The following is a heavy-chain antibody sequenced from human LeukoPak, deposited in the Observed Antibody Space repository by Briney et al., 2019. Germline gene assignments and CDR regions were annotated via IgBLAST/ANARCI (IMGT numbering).Heavy chain of an antibody. Sequence: GGSLRLSCAASGFIFEDYAMHWVRQAPGKGLEWVSDIRWNSGNKDYADSVKGRFTISRDNPKNFLYLRMNSLRAEDGALYYCAGGVVSRSAFDIWGQGTMVTVSS. J-gene: IGHJ3*02. CDR2: IRWNSGNK. CDR3: AGGVVSRSAFDI. CDR1: GFIFEDYA. V-gene: IGHV3-9*01. D-gene: IGHD2-8*02.